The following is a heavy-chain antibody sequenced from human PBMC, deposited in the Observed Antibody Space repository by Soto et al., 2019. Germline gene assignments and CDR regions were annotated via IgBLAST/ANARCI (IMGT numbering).Heavy chain of an antibody. D-gene: IGHD3-22*01. V-gene: IGHV3-48*01. J-gene: IGHJ4*02. Sequence: EVQLVESGGGLVQSGGSLRLSCAASGFSFSTYAMNWVRQAPGKGLEWVSYIHSGSRTIYYADSVKGRFIISSDNAKKFLYQQMNSVRAEDTAVYYCERGNSAEAAIITEGWCQGTLVTVSS. CDR2: IHSGSRTI. CDR1: GFSFSTYA. CDR3: ERGNSAEAAIITEG.